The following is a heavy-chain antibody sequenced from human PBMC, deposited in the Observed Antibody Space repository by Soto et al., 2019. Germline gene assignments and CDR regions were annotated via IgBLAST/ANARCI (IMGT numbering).Heavy chain of an antibody. D-gene: IGHD1-1*01. Sequence: QVQLVQSGAEVRKPGASVKVSCKASGYTFSDYYIHWVRQAPGQGLEWMGWINPNSGGTKYAPKFQGGVNMTRDTSITTAYMELSRLRSGGTAVYYCAREPATAKPEGVDFWGQGTLVTVSS. CDR2: INPNSGGT. CDR1: GYTFSDYY. V-gene: IGHV1-2*02. CDR3: AREPATAKPEGVDF. J-gene: IGHJ4*02.